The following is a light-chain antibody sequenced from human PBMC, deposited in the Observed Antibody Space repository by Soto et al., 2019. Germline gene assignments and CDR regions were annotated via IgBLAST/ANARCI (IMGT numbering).Light chain of an antibody. V-gene: IGLV1-44*01. J-gene: IGLJ2*01. Sequence: SVLTQPPSASGTPGQRVTISCSGGSSNIKTNGVSWYQQVPGAAPKLLIYSNNQRPSGAPDRFTGSKSGTSASLAIAGLQSEDEATYHCATWDDSLNGLIFGGGTKVTVL. CDR3: ATWDDSLNGLI. CDR1: SSNIKTNG. CDR2: SNN.